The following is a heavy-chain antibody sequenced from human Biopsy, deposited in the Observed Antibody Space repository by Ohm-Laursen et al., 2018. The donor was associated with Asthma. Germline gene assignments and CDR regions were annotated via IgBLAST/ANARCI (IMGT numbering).Heavy chain of an antibody. Sequence: SLRLSCTASGFTFSSYAMHWVRQAPGKGLEWVAVISYDGSNKYYADSVKGRFTISRDNAKNSLYLQMNSLGDEDTAVYYCARFKRGYSYGYAGVFDFWGQGTLVTVSS. V-gene: IGHV3-30-3*01. CDR1: GFTFSSYA. J-gene: IGHJ4*02. CDR3: ARFKRGYSYGYAGVFDF. D-gene: IGHD5-18*01. CDR2: ISYDGSNK.